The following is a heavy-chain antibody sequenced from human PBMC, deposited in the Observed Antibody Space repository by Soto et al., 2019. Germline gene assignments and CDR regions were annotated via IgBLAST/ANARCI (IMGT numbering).Heavy chain of an antibody. Sequence: SETLSLTCTVSGGSISSSSYYWGWIRQPPGKGLEWIGSIYYSGSTYYNPSLKSRVTISVDTSKNQFSLKLSSVTAADTAVYYCASLKNYAEDYYGMDVWGQGTTVTVSS. CDR1: GGSISSSSYY. CDR3: ASLKNYAEDYYGMDV. CDR2: IYYSGST. V-gene: IGHV4-39*01. J-gene: IGHJ6*02. D-gene: IGHD4-17*01.